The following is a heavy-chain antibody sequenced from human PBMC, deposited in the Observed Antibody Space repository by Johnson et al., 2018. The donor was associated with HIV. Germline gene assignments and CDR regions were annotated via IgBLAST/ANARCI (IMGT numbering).Heavy chain of an antibody. CDR2: INWNGDSP. V-gene: IGHV3-20*04. CDR1: QFIFSNYY. J-gene: IGHJ3*01. CDR3: YCTDHFGAGSESKGTFDA. D-gene: IGHD3-10*01. Sequence: VQLVESGGGLAKPAWSPRLSCAASQFIFSNYYMNCVRQAPGTGLEWISGINWNGDSPGYADSVKGRFTVSRDSSKNTLYLQMTSLRQDDTAVYSCYCTDHFGAGSESKGTFDAWGQGTMVTVSS.